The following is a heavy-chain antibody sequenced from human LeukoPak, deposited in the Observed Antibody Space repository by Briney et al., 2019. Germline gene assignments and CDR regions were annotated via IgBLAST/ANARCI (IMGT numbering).Heavy chain of an antibody. CDR1: GGSIRTYY. V-gene: IGHV4-59*08. D-gene: IGHD3-10*01. J-gene: IGHJ3*02. Sequence: PSETLSLTCTVSGGSIRTYYWSWIRQPPGKGLEWFGYIYYGGSTKYSPSLRSRVTISVDTSKNQFSLKLTSVTAADTAVYYCARHVGGSGSHDAFDIWGQGTMVTVSS. CDR2: IYYGGST. CDR3: ARHVGGSGSHDAFDI.